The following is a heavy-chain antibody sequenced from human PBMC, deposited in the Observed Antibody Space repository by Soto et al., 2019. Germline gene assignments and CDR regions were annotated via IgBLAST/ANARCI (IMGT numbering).Heavy chain of an antibody. Sequence: SVKVSCKVSGYTLTELSMHWVRQAPGKGLEWMGGIDPEDGETNYAQRFQGRVTMTTDTSTSTAYMELRSLRSDDTAVYYCARTVSGYCSSTSCYWFDPWGQGTLVTVSS. V-gene: IGHV1-24*01. CDR2: IDPEDGET. CDR3: ARTVSGYCSSTSCYWFDP. J-gene: IGHJ5*02. CDR1: GYTLTELS. D-gene: IGHD2-2*01.